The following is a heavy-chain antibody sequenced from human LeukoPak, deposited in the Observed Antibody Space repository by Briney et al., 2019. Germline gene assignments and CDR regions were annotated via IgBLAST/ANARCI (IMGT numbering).Heavy chain of an antibody. V-gene: IGHV3-74*01. CDR3: ARGTAITAGIDF. CDR2: INPEGAST. J-gene: IGHJ4*02. D-gene: IGHD6-19*01. Sequence: GGSLRLSCTASGFAFSTYWMFWVRQAPGKGLVWVSQINPEGASTTYGDPAKGRFTASRDNAKNALHLQINSLRVDDTAVYYCARGTAITAGIDFWGQGTLVTVSS. CDR1: GFAFSTYW.